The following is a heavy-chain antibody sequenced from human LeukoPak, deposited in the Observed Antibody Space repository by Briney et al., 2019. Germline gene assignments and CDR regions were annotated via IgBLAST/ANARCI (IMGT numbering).Heavy chain of an antibody. CDR1: GDSISDYY. J-gene: IGHJ3*02. V-gene: IGHV4-34*01. Sequence: KPAETLSLTCTVSGDSISDYYWSWIRQPPGKGLEWIGEINHSGSTNYNPSLKSRVTISVDTSKNQFSLKLSSVTAADTAVYYCARPKVLLWPRGAFDIWGQGTMVTVSS. CDR3: ARPKVLLWPRGAFDI. CDR2: INHSGST. D-gene: IGHD3-10*01.